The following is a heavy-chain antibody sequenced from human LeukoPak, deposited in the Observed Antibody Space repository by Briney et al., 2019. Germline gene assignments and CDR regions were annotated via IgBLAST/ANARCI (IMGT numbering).Heavy chain of an antibody. CDR3: AKSQYSFGSGSTRPLFDY. Sequence: ASVKVSCKASGYTFTSYYIHWVRQARGQGLEWMGWINPNSGGTYFAQKFEARVTLTRDTSINTAYMEMRGLTSDDTAIYYCAKSQYSFGSGSTRPLFDYWGPGTLVTVSS. V-gene: IGHV1-2*02. CDR2: INPNSGGT. CDR1: GYTFTSYY. J-gene: IGHJ4*02. D-gene: IGHD3-10*01.